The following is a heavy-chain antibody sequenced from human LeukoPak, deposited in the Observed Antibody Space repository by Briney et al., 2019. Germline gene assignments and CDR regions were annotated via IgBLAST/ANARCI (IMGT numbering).Heavy chain of an antibody. CDR3: ARGGSGWQPNYFDN. CDR1: GFTFSRSW. D-gene: IGHD6-19*01. Sequence: PGGSLRLSCAASGFTFSRSWMHWVRQAPGKGLVWVSRINDDGSTTSYADSVKDRFTISRDNAKNTLSLQMNSLRAEDTAVYYCARGGSGWQPNYFDNWGQGSLVTVSS. CDR2: INDDGSTT. J-gene: IGHJ4*02. V-gene: IGHV3-74*01.